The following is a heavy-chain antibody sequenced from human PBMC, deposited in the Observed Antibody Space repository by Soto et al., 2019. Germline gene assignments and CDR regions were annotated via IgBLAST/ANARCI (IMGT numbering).Heavy chain of an antibody. CDR1: GDSLKKHY. J-gene: IGHJ4*02. D-gene: IGHD3-10*01. CDR2: IYDSGST. V-gene: IGHV4-59*11. Sequence: SETLCLTGSVSGDSLKKHYWAWIRNSPGNGVEGIGNIYDSGSTNYSPALKSRVSMSVDTSKNLFSLKMNSVTAADTAVYYCARASMVPVEYFYFWGQGTVVTVSS. CDR3: ARASMVPVEYFYF.